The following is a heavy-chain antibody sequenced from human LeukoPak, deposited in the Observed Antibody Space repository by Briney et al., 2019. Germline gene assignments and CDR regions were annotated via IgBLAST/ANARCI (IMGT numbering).Heavy chain of an antibody. CDR3: AKDLVGATDY. D-gene: IGHD1-26*01. Sequence: GASVKVSCKASDTFTSYGISWVRQAPGQGLEWMGWISAYNGNTNYAQKVQGRVTMTTDTSTSTAYMELRSLRSDDSAVYYCAKDLVGATDYWGQGTLVTVSS. CDR2: ISAYNGNT. J-gene: IGHJ4*02. CDR1: DTFTSYG. V-gene: IGHV1-18*01.